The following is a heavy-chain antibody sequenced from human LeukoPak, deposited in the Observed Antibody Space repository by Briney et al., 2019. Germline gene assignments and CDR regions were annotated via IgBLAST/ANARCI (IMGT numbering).Heavy chain of an antibody. V-gene: IGHV4-34*01. CDR2: INHSGST. CDR3: ARERAMWHPPNAFDI. Sequence: SETLSLTCAVYGVSFSGYYWSWIRQPPGKGLEWIGEINHSGSTNYNPSLKSRVTISVDTSKNQFSLKLSSVTAADTAVYYCARERAMWHPPNAFDIWGQGTMVTVSS. D-gene: IGHD2-21*01. CDR1: GVSFSGYY. J-gene: IGHJ3*02.